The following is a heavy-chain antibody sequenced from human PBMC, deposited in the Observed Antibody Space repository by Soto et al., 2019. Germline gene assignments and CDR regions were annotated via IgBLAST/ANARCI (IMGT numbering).Heavy chain of an antibody. CDR1: GFTFSSYS. J-gene: IGHJ4*02. CDR2: ISSSSSYI. V-gene: IGHV3-21*01. D-gene: IGHD3-10*01. Sequence: EVQLVESGGGLVKPGGSLRLSCAASGFTFSSYSMNWVRQAPGKGLEWVSSISSSSSYIYYADAVKGRFTISRDNAKNSLYLQMNSLRAEDTAVYYCARDLWCGEFVQGPQDYWGQGTLVTVSS. CDR3: ARDLWCGEFVQGPQDY.